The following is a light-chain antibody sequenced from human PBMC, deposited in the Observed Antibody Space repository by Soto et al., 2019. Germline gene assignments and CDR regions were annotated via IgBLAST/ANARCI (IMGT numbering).Light chain of an antibody. J-gene: IGKJ3*01. V-gene: IGKV2-28*01. CDR1: QSLLHNNGYNY. Sequence: DIVMTQSPLSLPVTPGEPASISCRSSQSLLHNNGYNYLDWYLQKPGQSPQLLIYLGSNRASGVPDRFSGSGSGTDFTLTISRLEPEDFAVYYCQQYGSSLTFGPGTKVDIK. CDR2: LGS. CDR3: QQYGSSLT.